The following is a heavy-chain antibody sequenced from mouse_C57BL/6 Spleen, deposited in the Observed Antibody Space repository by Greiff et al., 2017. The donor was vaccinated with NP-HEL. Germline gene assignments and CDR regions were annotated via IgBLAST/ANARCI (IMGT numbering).Heavy chain of an antibody. CDR3: ARWGTGSDY. J-gene: IGHJ2*01. Sequence: QVQLQQSGPELVKPGASVKISCKASGYSFTSYYIHWVKQRPGQGLEWIGWIYPGSGNTKYNEKFKGKATLTADTSSSTAYMQLSSLTSVDSAVYYCARWGTGSDYWGQGPTLTVSS. V-gene: IGHV1-66*01. CDR1: GYSFTSYY. D-gene: IGHD4-1*01. CDR2: IYPGSGNT.